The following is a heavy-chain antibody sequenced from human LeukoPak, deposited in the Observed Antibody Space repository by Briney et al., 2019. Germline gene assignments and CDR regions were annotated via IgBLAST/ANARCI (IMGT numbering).Heavy chain of an antibody. J-gene: IGHJ4*02. V-gene: IGHV3-53*01. CDR3: ARGVEPLAANTLAY. CDR1: GFTVITND. D-gene: IGHD1-14*01. Sequence: HPGGSPRLSCAASGFTVITNDMTWVRQAPGKGLEGVSVLYSDGNTKYADSVQGRFTISRDNSKNTLYLEMNSLSPDDTAVYYCARGVEPLAANTLAYWGQGTLVTVSS. CDR2: LYSDGNT.